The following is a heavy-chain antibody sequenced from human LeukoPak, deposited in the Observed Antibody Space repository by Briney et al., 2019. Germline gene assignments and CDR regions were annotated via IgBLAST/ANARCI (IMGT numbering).Heavy chain of an antibody. V-gene: IGHV4-4*02. J-gene: IGHJ4*02. D-gene: IGHD5-12*01. Sequence: PSGTLSLTCAVSGGSISSSNWWSWVRPPPGKGLEWIGYIYYSGSTYYNPSLKSRVTISVDTSKNQFSLKLSSVTAADTAVYYCARARGYEKGGYFDYWGQGTLVTVSS. CDR2: IYYSGST. CDR3: ARARGYEKGGYFDY. CDR1: GGSISSSNW.